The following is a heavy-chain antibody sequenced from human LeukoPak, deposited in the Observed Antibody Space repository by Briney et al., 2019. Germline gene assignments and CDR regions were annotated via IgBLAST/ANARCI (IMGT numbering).Heavy chain of an antibody. Sequence: GGSLRLSCAASGFTFDDYAMHWVRHAPGKGLEWVSLISWDGGSTYYADSVKGRFTISRDNSKNSLYLQMNSLRAEDTALYYCAKDRGYYYYYYMDVWGKGTTVTVSS. CDR2: ISWDGGST. V-gene: IGHV3-43D*03. CDR1: GFTFDDYA. CDR3: AKDRGYYYYYYMDV. J-gene: IGHJ6*03.